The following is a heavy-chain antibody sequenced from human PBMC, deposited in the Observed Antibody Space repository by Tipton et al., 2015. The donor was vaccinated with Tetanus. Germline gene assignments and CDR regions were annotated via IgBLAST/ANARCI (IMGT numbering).Heavy chain of an antibody. J-gene: IGHJ2*01. D-gene: IGHD3-10*01. Sequence: TLSLTCSVSGVSITDYYWTWIRQPAGKGLEWIGNIYSSGDTRSSPSLKSRVTLSEDTPKNQLSLTLSSGTAADTAVYYCARAGRPLREIRRVYRAPLWYFALWGRGTLVTVSS. CDR3: ARAGRPLREIRRVYRAPLWYFAL. CDR2: IYSSGDT. V-gene: IGHV4-4*07. CDR1: GVSITDYY.